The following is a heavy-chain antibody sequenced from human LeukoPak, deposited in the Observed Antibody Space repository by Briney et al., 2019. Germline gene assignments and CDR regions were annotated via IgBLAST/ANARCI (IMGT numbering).Heavy chain of an antibody. D-gene: IGHD2-2*01. CDR3: ARDSCSSTSCRRKFDN. CDR2: IYYSGST. Sequence: SETLSLTCTVSGGSITSSNYFWGWVRQSPGKGLEWIGSIYYSGSTYYNPSLKSRVTISVETSKIQFSLKLSSVTAADSAVYYCARDSCSSTSCRRKFDNWGQGTLVTVSS. J-gene: IGHJ4*02. V-gene: IGHV4-39*07. CDR1: GGSITSSNYF.